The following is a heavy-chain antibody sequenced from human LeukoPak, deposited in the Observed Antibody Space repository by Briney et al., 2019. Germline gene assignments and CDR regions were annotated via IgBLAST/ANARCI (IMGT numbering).Heavy chain of an antibody. J-gene: IGHJ6*03. D-gene: IGHD3-3*01. V-gene: IGHV3-21*01. CDR2: IISSSSYI. CDR3: ARGLEVLRFLEWPQYYYMDV. Sequence: GGSLRLSCAASGFTFSSYIMNWVRQAPGKGLEWVSSIISSSSYIYYADSVKGRFTISRGNAKNSLYLQMNSLRAEDTAVYYCARGLEVLRFLEWPQYYYMDVWGKGTTVTVSS. CDR1: GFTFSSYI.